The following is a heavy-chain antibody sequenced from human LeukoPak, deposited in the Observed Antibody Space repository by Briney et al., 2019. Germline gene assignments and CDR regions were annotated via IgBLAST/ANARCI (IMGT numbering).Heavy chain of an antibody. V-gene: IGHV3-30*18. CDR2: ISYDGSEE. CDR3: AKAGYCSGAGCSFVDY. J-gene: IGHJ4*02. D-gene: IGHD2-15*01. Sequence: PGRSLRLSCAASGFTFSRYGMHWVRQAPGKGLEWVALISYDGSEEYYVDSVKGRFTISRDNSKNTLYLQMNSLRAEDTAVYYCAKAGYCSGAGCSFVDYWGQGTLVTVSS. CDR1: GFTFSRYG.